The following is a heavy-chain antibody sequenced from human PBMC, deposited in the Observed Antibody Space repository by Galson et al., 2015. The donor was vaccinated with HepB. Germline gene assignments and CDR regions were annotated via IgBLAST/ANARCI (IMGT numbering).Heavy chain of an antibody. CDR1: GFTFDDYA. V-gene: IGHV3-15*01. D-gene: IGHD6-6*01. Sequence: SLRLSCAASGFTFDDYAVHWVRQAPGKGLEWVGRIKSKTDGGTTDYAAPVKGRFTISRDDSKNTLYLQMNSLKTEDTAVYYCHSQLVGDYWGQGTTVTVSS. J-gene: IGHJ4*02. CDR3: HSQLVGDY. CDR2: IKSKTDGGTT.